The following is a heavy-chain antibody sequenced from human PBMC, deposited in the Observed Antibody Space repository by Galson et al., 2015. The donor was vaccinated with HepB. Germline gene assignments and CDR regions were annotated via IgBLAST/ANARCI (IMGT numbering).Heavy chain of an antibody. CDR3: ARDLNGRFGELTLPEY. V-gene: IGHV3-30*04. J-gene: IGHJ4*02. D-gene: IGHD3-10*01. Sequence: SLRLSCAASGFTFSSYAMHWVRQAPGKGLEWVAVISYDGSNEYYADSVKGRFTISRDNSKNTLYLQMNSLRAEDTAVYYCARDLNGRFGELTLPEYWGQGTLVTVSS. CDR2: ISYDGSNE. CDR1: GFTFSSYA.